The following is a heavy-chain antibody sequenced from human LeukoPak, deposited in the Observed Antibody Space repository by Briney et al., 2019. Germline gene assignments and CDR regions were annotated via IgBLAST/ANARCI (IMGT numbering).Heavy chain of an antibody. J-gene: IGHJ4*02. Sequence: GGSLRRSCAASGFTFSSYAMTWVRQAPGKGLQWVSTISVSGGSTYYADSVKGRFTISRDTSKSTLYLQMNSLRDEDTAVYYCAKYGSGTYYNGLYWGQGTLVTVSS. D-gene: IGHD3-10*01. CDR3: AKYGSGTYYNGLY. V-gene: IGHV3-23*01. CDR2: ISVSGGST. CDR1: GFTFSSYA.